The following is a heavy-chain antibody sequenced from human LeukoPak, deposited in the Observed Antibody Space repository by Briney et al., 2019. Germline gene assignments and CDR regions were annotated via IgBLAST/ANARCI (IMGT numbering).Heavy chain of an antibody. CDR1: GFTFSNYW. J-gene: IGHJ4*02. D-gene: IGHD3-22*01. CDR2: INTDGSIT. V-gene: IGHV3-74*01. CDR3: ARDGIGSGYYY. Sequence: PGGSLRLSCAASGFTFSNYWMHWVRQAPGKGLVWVSRINTDGSITTYADSVKGRFTISRDNAKNTLYLQMNSLRAEDTAVYFCARDGIGSGYYYWSQGTLVTVSS.